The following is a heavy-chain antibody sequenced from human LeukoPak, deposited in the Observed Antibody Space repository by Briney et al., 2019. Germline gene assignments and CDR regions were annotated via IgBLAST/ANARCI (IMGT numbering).Heavy chain of an antibody. CDR2: INPSGGST. CDR3: ARERHVISSSPVYGGKLYP. CDR1: GYTFTNYY. J-gene: IGHJ5*02. D-gene: IGHD4-23*01. Sequence: GASVKVSCKASGYTFTNYYMHWVRQAPGQGLEWMGIINPSGGSTSYAQKFQGRVTMTRDTSTSTVYMELSSLRSEDTAVYYCARERHVISSSPVYGGKLYPWGQGTLVTVSS. V-gene: IGHV1-46*01.